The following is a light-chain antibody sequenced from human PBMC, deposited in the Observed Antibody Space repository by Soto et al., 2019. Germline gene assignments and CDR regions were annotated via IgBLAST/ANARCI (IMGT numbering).Light chain of an antibody. CDR1: QTISSL. V-gene: IGKV1-5*01. CDR3: QQYNNDWA. Sequence: DIQMTQSPTTLSASVGDGVTITCRASQTISSLLAWYQQRPGTAPKLLIYDVYSLQGGVPSRFSGSGSGTEFTLTICGLQPDDFATYYCQQYNNDWAFGQGTKVE. J-gene: IGKJ1*01. CDR2: DVY.